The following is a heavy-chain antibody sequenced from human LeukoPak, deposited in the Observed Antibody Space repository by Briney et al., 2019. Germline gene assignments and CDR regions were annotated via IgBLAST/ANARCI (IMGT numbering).Heavy chain of an antibody. J-gene: IGHJ5*02. CDR1: GYRFTNYW. CDR3: ARQEYCSGGSCYTWFDP. V-gene: IGHV5-51*01. D-gene: IGHD2-15*01. Sequence: GESLKISCKGSGYRFTNYWIAWVRHMPGKGLEWMGIIYPGDSDIRYSPSFQGQVTTSADKSISTAYLQWSSLKASDTAMYYCARQEYCSGGSCYTWFDPWGQGTLVTVSS. CDR2: IYPGDSDI.